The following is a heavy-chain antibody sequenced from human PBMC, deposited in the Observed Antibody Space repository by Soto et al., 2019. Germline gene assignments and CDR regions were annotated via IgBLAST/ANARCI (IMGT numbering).Heavy chain of an antibody. CDR1: GGSFSDYY. J-gene: IGHJ6*02. CDR2: INHSGST. D-gene: IGHD1-26*01. Sequence: SETLSLTCAGQGGSFSDYYWIWIRRPPGKGRERIGEINHSGSTNYNPSLKSRVTISVDTSKNQFSLKLSSVTAADTAVYYCARGGWRDYVFQWEWYYYGMDVWGQGTTVTVSS. V-gene: IGHV4-34*01. CDR3: ARGGWRDYVFQWEWYYYGMDV.